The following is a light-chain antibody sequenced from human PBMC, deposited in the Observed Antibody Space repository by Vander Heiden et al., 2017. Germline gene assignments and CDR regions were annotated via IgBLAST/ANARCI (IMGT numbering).Light chain of an antibody. Sequence: EIVLTHSPATLSLSPGERATLSCRASQSVSSYLAWYQQKPGQAPRLFSYDASNRATGIPARFSGSGSGTDFTLTISRLEPEDFAVYYCQQRSNWPKNTFGQGTKLEIK. J-gene: IGKJ2*01. CDR1: QSVSSY. CDR2: DAS. V-gene: IGKV3-11*01. CDR3: QQRSNWPKNT.